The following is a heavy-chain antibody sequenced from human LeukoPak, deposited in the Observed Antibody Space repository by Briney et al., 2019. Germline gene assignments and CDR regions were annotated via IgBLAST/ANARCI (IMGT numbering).Heavy chain of an antibody. CDR2: ISTSTTTI. V-gene: IGHV3-48*01. Sequence: GGSLRLSCAASEFTFSRYWMSWVRQAPGKGLEWISYISTSTTTIYYANSVKGRFTISRDNAKKSLYLQMNSLRVEDTGVYYCASWGEGALDNWGQGTLVTVSS. J-gene: IGHJ4*02. CDR1: EFTFSRYW. D-gene: IGHD1-26*01. CDR3: ASWGEGALDN.